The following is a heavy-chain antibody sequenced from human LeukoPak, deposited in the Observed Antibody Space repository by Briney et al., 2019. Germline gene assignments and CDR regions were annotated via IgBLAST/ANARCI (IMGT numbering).Heavy chain of an antibody. J-gene: IGHJ3*02. CDR3: ARDIVVVVAAFTTDSADAFDI. CDR2: INHSGST. Sequence: SETLSLTCAVYGGSFSGYYWSWIRQPPGKGLEWIGDINHSGSTYYNPSLKSRVTISVDTSKNQFSLKLSSVTAADTAVYYCARDIVVVVAAFTTDSADAFDIWGQGTMVTVSS. V-gene: IGHV4-34*01. D-gene: IGHD2-15*01. CDR1: GGSFSGYY.